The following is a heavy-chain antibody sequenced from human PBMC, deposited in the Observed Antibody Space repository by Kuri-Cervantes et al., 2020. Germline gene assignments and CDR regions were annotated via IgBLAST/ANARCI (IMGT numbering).Heavy chain of an antibody. J-gene: IGHJ4*02. CDR3: AKDGAKWARYYFDY. D-gene: IGHD1-26*01. Sequence: GESLKISCAASGFTFSSYGMHWVRQGPGKGLEWVAVISYDGRDTKYADSVKGRFTISRDNSKNTLYLQMSSLRAEDTAVYYCAKDGAKWARYYFDYWGQGTLVTVSS. CDR1: GFTFSSYG. V-gene: IGHV3-30*18. CDR2: ISYDGRDT.